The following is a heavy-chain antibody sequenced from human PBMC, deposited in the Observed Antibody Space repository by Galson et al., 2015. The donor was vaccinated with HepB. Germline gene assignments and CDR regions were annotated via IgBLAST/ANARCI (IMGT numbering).Heavy chain of an antibody. CDR2: FDPEDGET. Sequence: SVKVSCKVSGYTLTELSMHWVRQAPGKGLEWMGGFDPEDGETIYAQKFQGRVTMTEDTSTDTAYMELSSLRSADTAVYYCARETSSYDFWSGYYNHYYMDVWGKGTTVTVSS. V-gene: IGHV1-24*01. CDR3: ARETSSYDFWSGYYNHYYMDV. CDR1: GYTLTELS. D-gene: IGHD3-3*01. J-gene: IGHJ6*03.